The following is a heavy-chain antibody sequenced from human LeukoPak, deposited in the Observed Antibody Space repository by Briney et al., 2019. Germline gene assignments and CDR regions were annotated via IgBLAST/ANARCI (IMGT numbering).Heavy chain of an antibody. CDR2: ISSSGSYI. Sequence: PGGSLRFSGAASGFTLRSYIMTWVRQAPGKGLKGGSSISSSGSYIYYADSVKGRFTISRDNAKNSLYLQMNSLRAEDTAVYYCARGGAMVRGGSPLDYWGQGSLVTVSS. CDR1: GFTLRSYI. D-gene: IGHD3-10*01. V-gene: IGHV3-21*01. CDR3: ARGGAMVRGGSPLDY. J-gene: IGHJ4*02.